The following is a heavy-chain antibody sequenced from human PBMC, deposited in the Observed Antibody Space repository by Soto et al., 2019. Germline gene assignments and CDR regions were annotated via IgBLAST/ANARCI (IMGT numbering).Heavy chain of an antibody. Sequence: GGSLRLSCAASGFTFISYAMSWVRQAPLEVLEWVSGVSGVFGRTYYADSVKGRFGISRYDSENAVCLQIDIVRGEYTAVYYXXRVRAPQDKDNSTVYFHFDYWGQGTLVTVSS. D-gene: IGHD3-9*01. CDR2: VSGVFGRT. J-gene: IGHJ4*02. CDR1: GFTFISYA. CDR3: XRVRAPQDKDNSTVYFHFDY. V-gene: IGHV3-23*01.